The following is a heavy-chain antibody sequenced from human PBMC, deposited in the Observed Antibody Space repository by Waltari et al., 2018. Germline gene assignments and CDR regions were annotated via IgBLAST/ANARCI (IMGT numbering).Heavy chain of an antibody. Sequence: QVQLVESGGGVVQPGGSLRLSCAASGFTFSSYGMHWVRQAPGKGLAWVAFIGDDGSKKYYADSVKGRFTISRDNSKNTLYLQMNSLRAEDTAVYYCAKDNYDSRGFPGYWGQGTLVTVSS. J-gene: IGHJ4*02. D-gene: IGHD3-22*01. CDR3: AKDNYDSRGFPGY. CDR2: IGDDGSKK. CDR1: GFTFSSYG. V-gene: IGHV3-30*02.